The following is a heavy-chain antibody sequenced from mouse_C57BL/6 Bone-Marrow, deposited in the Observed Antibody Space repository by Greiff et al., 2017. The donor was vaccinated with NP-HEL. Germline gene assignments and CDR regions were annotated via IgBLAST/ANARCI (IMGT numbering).Heavy chain of an antibody. CDR1: GYSFTGYY. Sequence: EVQLQQSGPELVKPGASVKISCKASGYSFTGYYMNWVKQSPEKSLEWIGEINPSTGGTTYNQKFKAKATLTVDKSSSTAYMQLKSLTSEDSALYYCARGGPYFDYWGQGTTLTVSS. J-gene: IGHJ2*01. CDR3: ARGGPYFDY. D-gene: IGHD1-1*02. CDR2: INPSTGGT. V-gene: IGHV1-42*01.